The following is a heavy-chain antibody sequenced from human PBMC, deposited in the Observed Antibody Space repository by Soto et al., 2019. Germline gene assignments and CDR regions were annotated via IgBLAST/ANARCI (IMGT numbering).Heavy chain of an antibody. CDR1: GLSFSSYA. Sequence: EVQVLESGGGLAQPGRSLRLSCAVSGLSFSSYAMTWVRQSPGKGLEWVSSISRSGNSTYSADSVRGRFTISRDNSKNTLYLQMNSLRADDTAVYYCAKDAKILYWLPTSYYFDFWGQGTLVTVSS. D-gene: IGHD2-8*02. J-gene: IGHJ4*02. CDR2: ISRSGNST. V-gene: IGHV3-23*01. CDR3: AKDAKILYWLPTSYYFDF.